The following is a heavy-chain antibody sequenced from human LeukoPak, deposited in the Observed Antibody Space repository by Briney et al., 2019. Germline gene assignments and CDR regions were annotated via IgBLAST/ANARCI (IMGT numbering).Heavy chain of an antibody. CDR3: ARGQNAYLDY. D-gene: IGHD2/OR15-2a*01. J-gene: IGHJ4*02. CDR2: INQDGSEK. V-gene: IGHV3-7*01. Sequence: GGSLRLSCAASGFTFSSYWINWVRQAPGKGLGWVANINQDGSEKYYVDSVKGRFTISRDNAKNSVYLQMNSLRADDTAVYYCARGQNAYLDYWGQGTLVTVSS. CDR1: GFTFSSYW.